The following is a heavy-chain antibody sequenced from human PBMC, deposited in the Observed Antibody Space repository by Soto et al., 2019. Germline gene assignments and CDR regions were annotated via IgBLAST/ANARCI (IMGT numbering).Heavy chain of an antibody. V-gene: IGHV4-30-2*01. CDR1: GGSISSGGYS. CDR2: IYHSGST. Sequence: SETLSLTCAVSGGSISSGGYSWSWIRQPPGKGLEWIGYIYHSGSTYYNPSLKSRVTISVDRSKNQFSLKLSSVTAADTAVYYCARVNEYSSSSALSYYFDYWGQGTLVTVYS. D-gene: IGHD6-6*01. J-gene: IGHJ4*02. CDR3: ARVNEYSSSSALSYYFDY.